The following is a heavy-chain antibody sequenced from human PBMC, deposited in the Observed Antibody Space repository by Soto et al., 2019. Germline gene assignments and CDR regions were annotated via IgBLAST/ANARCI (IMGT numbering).Heavy chain of an antibody. D-gene: IGHD4-17*01. Sequence: EVQLVESGGGLVQPGGSLRLSCAASGFTFSSYSMNWVRQAPGKGLEWVSYISSSSSTIYYADSVKGRFTISRDNAKNSLYLQMNSLRAEDTAVYYCARDPGTTVTKSAGWAFDIWGQGTMVTVSS. V-gene: IGHV3-48*01. CDR3: ARDPGTTVTKSAGWAFDI. J-gene: IGHJ3*02. CDR2: ISSSSSTI. CDR1: GFTFSSYS.